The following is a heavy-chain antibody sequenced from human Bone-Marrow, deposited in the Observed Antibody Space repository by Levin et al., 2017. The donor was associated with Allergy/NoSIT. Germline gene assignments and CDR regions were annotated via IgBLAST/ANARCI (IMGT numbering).Heavy chain of an antibody. CDR1: GGTFSSYA. D-gene: IGHD3-22*01. J-gene: IGHJ6*02. CDR2: IIPIFGTA. Sequence: KISCKASGGTFSSYAISWVRQAPGQGLEWMGGIIPIFGTANYAQKFQGRVTITADKSTSTAYMELSSLRSEDTAVYYCARGERRNYYDSSGYYYGRLRPYYYYYYGMDVWGQGTTVTVSS. V-gene: IGHV1-69*06. CDR3: ARGERRNYYDSSGYYYGRLRPYYYYYYGMDV.